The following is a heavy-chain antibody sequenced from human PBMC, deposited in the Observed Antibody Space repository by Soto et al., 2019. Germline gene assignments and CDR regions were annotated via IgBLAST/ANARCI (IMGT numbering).Heavy chain of an antibody. CDR3: ARLECGGNYYDSSGYYSLVVTPRDYYFDY. D-gene: IGHD3-22*01. CDR2: IWYDGSNK. V-gene: IGHV3-33*01. CDR1: GFTFSSYG. J-gene: IGHJ4*02. Sequence: PGGSLRLSCAASGFTFSSYGMHWVRQAPGKGLEWVAAIWYDGSNKYYADSVKGRFTISRDNSKNTLYLQMNSLRAEDTAVYYCARLECGGNYYDSSGYYSLVVTPRDYYFDYWGQGTLVTVSS.